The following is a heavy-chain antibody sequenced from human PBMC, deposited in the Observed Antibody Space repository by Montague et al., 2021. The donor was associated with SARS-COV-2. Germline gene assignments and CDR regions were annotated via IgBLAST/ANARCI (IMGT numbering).Heavy chain of an antibody. CDR3: ARDSPLYMVPGLLDN. CDR2: ISGGNSFI. V-gene: IGHV3-21*01. J-gene: IGHJ4*02. CDR1: GFSFSTYT. D-gene: IGHD3-10*01. Sequence: SLRLSCAASGFSFSTYTMNWVRQAPGKGLEWVSSISGGNSFIYYADSVKGRFTISRDSAKNSLYLLMNSLRAEDTAVYYCARDSPLYMVPGLLDNWGQGTLVTVSS.